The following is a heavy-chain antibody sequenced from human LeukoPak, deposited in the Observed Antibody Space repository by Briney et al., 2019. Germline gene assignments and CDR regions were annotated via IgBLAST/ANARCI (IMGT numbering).Heavy chain of an antibody. CDR1: GFTFGSNG. CDR2: IGYDGSNK. J-gene: IGHJ6*03. D-gene: IGHD1-26*01. V-gene: IGHV3-30*02. Sequence: TGGSRRPSCPAPGFTFGSNGMHWFRQAPGKGLGWGAFIGYDGSNKYYAHSVKGRFTISRDNSKNTLYLQMNSLRAEDTAVYYCAKDEGELLAYYYYMDVWGKGTTVTISS. CDR3: AKDEGELLAYYYYMDV.